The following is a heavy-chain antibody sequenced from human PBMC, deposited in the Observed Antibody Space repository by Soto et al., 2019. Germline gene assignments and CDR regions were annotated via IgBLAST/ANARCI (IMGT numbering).Heavy chain of an antibody. CDR2: FDPEDGET. V-gene: IGHV1-24*01. CDR3: ATSQPTVTTYAFDI. D-gene: IGHD4-17*01. Sequence: ASVKVSCKVSGYTLTELSMHWVRQAPGKGLEWMGGFDPEDGETIYAQKFQGRVNMTEETSTDTAYMELSSLRSEDTAVYYCATSQPTVTTYAFDIWGQGTMVTVSS. J-gene: IGHJ3*02. CDR1: GYTLTELS.